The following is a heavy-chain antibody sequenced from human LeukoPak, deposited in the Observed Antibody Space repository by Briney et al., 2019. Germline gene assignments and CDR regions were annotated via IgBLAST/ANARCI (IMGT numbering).Heavy chain of an antibody. CDR3: ARLGEYGDYDFDY. Sequence: GEYLKISCKGSGYSFTSYWIGWVRQMPGKGLEWMGIIYHGDSDTGYSPSFQGQVTISADKSISTAYLQWSSLKASDTAMYYCARLGEYGDYDFDYWGQGTLVTVSS. J-gene: IGHJ4*02. CDR2: IYHGDSDT. D-gene: IGHD4-17*01. V-gene: IGHV5-51*01. CDR1: GYSFTSYW.